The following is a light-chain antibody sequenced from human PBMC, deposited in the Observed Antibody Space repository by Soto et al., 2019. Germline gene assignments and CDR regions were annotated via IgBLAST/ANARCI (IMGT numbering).Light chain of an antibody. CDR3: QQLNRYPS. J-gene: IGKJ3*01. CDR1: QDIDTY. V-gene: IGKV1-9*01. Sequence: DIQLTQSPSFLSASVGDRVTITCRASQDIDTYLAWYQQKPGKAPTLLISAAYTLQSGVPSRFSGSGSGTEFTLTISRLQPDDFATYYCQQLNRYPSFGPGTKVGLK. CDR2: AAY.